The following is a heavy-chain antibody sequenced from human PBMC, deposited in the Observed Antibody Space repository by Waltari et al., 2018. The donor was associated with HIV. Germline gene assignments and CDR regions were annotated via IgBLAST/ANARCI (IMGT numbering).Heavy chain of an antibody. CDR1: GVTFNNAW. J-gene: IGHJ4*02. CDR3: TTGVFRGVRRFDY. Sequence: VQLVESGGGLVKPGGSLRLSCAGSGVTFNNAWMSWVRQAPGRGLVWVVRIKTKRDGWTTDYAVPVKGRFTTSRDDSKSTLYLQMNSLKTGDTAVYYCTTGVFRGVRRFDYWGQGTLVTVSS. CDR2: IKTKRDGWTT. D-gene: IGHD3-10*01. V-gene: IGHV3-15*01.